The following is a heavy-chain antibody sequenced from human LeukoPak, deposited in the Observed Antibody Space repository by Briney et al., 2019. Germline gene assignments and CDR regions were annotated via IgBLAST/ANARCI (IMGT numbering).Heavy chain of an antibody. CDR2: IYFSGSA. CDR3: ARNSDTSGYYFDY. Sequence: PSQTLSLTCTVSGDSIDSGGYYWSWIRQHPGKGLEWIGYIYFSGSAYYNPSLKSRVSISVDTSKNQFSLKLSAVTAADTAMYYCARNSDTSGYYFDYWGRGTLVTVSS. CDR1: GDSIDSGGYY. J-gene: IGHJ4*02. V-gene: IGHV4-31*03. D-gene: IGHD3-22*01.